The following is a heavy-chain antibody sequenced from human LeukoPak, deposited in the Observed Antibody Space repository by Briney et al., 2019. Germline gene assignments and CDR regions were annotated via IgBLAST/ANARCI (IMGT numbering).Heavy chain of an antibody. V-gene: IGHV3-11*01. J-gene: IGHJ6*03. CDR1: GFTFSDYY. CDR3: ARLGHYYYFMDV. CDR2: TSSSGSTV. Sequence: GGSLRLSCAASGFTFSDYYMSWIRQAPGEGLEWVSYTSSSGSTVYYADSLKGRFTISRDNAKNSLYLQMNSLRAEDTAVYYCARLGHYYYFMDVWGKGTTVTVSS.